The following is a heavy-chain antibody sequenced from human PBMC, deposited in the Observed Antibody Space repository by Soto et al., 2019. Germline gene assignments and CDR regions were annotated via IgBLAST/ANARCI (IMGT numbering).Heavy chain of an antibody. CDR1: GGSISSYY. Sequence: SETLSLTCTVSGGSISSYYWSWIRQPPGKGLEWIGYIYYSGSTNYNPSLKSRVTISVDTSKNQFSLKLSSVTAADTAVYYCGGGGMTTVTTFDYWGQGTLVTVSS. D-gene: IGHD4-17*01. V-gene: IGHV4-59*01. CDR2: IYYSGST. J-gene: IGHJ4*02. CDR3: GGGGMTTVTTFDY.